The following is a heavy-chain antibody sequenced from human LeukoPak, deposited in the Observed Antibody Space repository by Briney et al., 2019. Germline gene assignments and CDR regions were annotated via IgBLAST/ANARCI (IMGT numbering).Heavy chain of an antibody. CDR3: VCAINDKSKTRYSSSPPWIGY. CDR2: IYYSGTT. V-gene: IGHV4-59*08. D-gene: IGHD6-13*01. J-gene: IGHJ4*02. CDR1: GGSFSSYY. Sequence: PSETLSLTCTVSGGSFSSYYWSWFRQPPGKGLEWIGFIYYSGTTNYNPSLKSRVTISVDTSKNQFSLKLSSVTAADTAVYYCVCAINDKSKTRYSSSPPWIGYWGQGTLVTVSS.